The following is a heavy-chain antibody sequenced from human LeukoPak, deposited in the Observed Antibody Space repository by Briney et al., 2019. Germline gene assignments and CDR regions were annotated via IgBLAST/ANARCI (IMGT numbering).Heavy chain of an antibody. CDR3: ARKIAVAAGGLYYYGMDV. CDR2: INHSGST. Sequence: SETLSLTCAVYGGSFSGCYWSWIRQPPGKGLEWIGEINHSGSTNYNPSLKSRVTISVDTSKNQFSLKLSSVTAADTAVYYCARKIAVAAGGLYYYGMDVWGQRTTVTVSS. J-gene: IGHJ6*02. D-gene: IGHD6-19*01. V-gene: IGHV4-34*01. CDR1: GGSFSGCY.